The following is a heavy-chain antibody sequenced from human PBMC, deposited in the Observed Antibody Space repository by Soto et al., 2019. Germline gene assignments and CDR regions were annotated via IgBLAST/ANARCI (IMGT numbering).Heavy chain of an antibody. CDR3: ARFGRTTVIITPDY. CDR1: GYTFTGYY. Sequence: APVKVSCKASGYTFTGYYMHWVLQAPGQGLEWMGWINPNSGGTNYAQKFQGRVTMTRDTSISTAYMELSRLRSDDTAVYYCARFGRTTVIITPDYWGQGTLVTVSS. D-gene: IGHD4-4*01. CDR2: INPNSGGT. J-gene: IGHJ4*02. V-gene: IGHV1-2*02.